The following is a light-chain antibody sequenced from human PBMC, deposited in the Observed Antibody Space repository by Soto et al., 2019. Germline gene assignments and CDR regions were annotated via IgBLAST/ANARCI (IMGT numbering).Light chain of an antibody. V-gene: IGKV3-11*01. Sequence: EIVLTQSPASLSLSPGERATLSCRASPSVTNFLAWYQQKPGQAPRLLIYGAFNRATGIPARFSGSGSGTDFTLNISSLEPEDSEIYYCQQRNVWPPVTFGQGTRLEIK. J-gene: IGKJ5*01. CDR2: GAF. CDR3: QQRNVWPPVT. CDR1: PSVTNF.